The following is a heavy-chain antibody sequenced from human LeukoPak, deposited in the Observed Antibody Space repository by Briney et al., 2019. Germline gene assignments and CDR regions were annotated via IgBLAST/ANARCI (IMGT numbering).Heavy chain of an antibody. CDR3: ARDSGTTGEVKFDP. CDR1: GGSISSY. CDR2: IYGSGTT. V-gene: IGHV4-4*07. D-gene: IGHD3-10*01. Sequence: HSETLSLTCTVSGGSISSYWSWIRQPAGKGLEWIGRIYGSGTTTYNPSLKSRVSMSIDTSKNQFSLKLMSVTAADTAVYYCARDSGTTGEVKFDPWGQGTLVTVSS. J-gene: IGHJ5*02.